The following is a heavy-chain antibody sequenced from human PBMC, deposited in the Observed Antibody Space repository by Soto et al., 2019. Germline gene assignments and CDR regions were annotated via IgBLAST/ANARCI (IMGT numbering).Heavy chain of an antibody. Sequence: GASVKVSCKASGYTFTSYGISWVRQAPGQGLEWMGWISAYNGNTNYAQKLQGRVTMTTDTSTSTAYMELRSLRSDDTAVYYCARDQWDEFDSEDCSGGSCYRFDYWGQGTLVTVSS. CDR1: GYTFTSYG. CDR3: ARDQWDEFDSEDCSGGSCYRFDY. D-gene: IGHD2-15*01. CDR2: ISAYNGNT. J-gene: IGHJ4*02. V-gene: IGHV1-18*01.